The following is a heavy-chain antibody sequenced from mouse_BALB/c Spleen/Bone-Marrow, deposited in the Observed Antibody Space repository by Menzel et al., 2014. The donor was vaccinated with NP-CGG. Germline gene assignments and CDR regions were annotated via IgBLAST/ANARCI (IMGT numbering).Heavy chain of an antibody. CDR3: AREANWNFDY. J-gene: IGHJ2*01. CDR2: IYPGNVNT. V-gene: IGHV1S56*01. Sequence: QVQLQQSGPELVKPGASVRISCKAAGYTFTSYYIHWVKPRPGQGLEWIGWIYPGNVNTKYNEKFKGKATLTADKSSSTAYIQLSSLTSEDSAVYFCAREANWNFDYWGQGTTLTVSS. CDR1: GYTFTSYY. D-gene: IGHD4-1*01.